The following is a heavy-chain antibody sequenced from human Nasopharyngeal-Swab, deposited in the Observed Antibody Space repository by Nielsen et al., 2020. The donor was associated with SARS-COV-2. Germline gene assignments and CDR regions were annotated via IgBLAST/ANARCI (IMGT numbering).Heavy chain of an antibody. CDR2: IKQDGSKK. Sequence: GGSLRLSCAASGFTFSNYWMTWVRQAPGKGLEWVANIKQDGSKKNYVDSVEGRFTISRDDAVNSLYLQMNSLRADDTAMYFCARDRSGETGTVGADWGQGTLVTVSS. J-gene: IGHJ4*02. D-gene: IGHD1-7*01. CDR1: GFTFSNYW. CDR3: ARDRSGETGTVGAD. V-gene: IGHV3-7*01.